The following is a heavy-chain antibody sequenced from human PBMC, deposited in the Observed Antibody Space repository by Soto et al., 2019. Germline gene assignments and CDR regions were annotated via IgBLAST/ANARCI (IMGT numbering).Heavy chain of an antibody. CDR2: INDDGSER. D-gene: IGHD3-3*01. CDR3: AREFYGYYTYGPGDY. V-gene: IGHV3-7*01. J-gene: IGHJ4*02. CDR1: GFMFGVYW. Sequence: EAQLVESGGGLVQPGGSLRLSCEASGFMFGVYWKSWVRQAPGKGLEWVANINDDGSERNYADSVKGRFTISRDTPNNLLFLQMNSLRDEDTAVYYCAREFYGYYTYGPGDYWGQGTLVAVSS.